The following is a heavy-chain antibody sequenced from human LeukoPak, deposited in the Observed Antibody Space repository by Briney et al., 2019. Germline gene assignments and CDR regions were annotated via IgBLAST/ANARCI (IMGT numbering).Heavy chain of an antibody. V-gene: IGHV3-49*03. D-gene: IGHD4-17*01. CDR3: ARDVVLETVTTHFDY. CDR2: IRSKAYGGTT. J-gene: IGHJ4*02. Sequence: GGSLRLSCTASGFTFGDYAMSWFRQAPGKGLEWVGFIRSKAYGGTTEYAASVKGRFTISRDDSKSIAYLQMNSLKTEDTAVYYCARDVVLETVTTHFDYWGQGTLVTVSS. CDR1: GFTFGDYA.